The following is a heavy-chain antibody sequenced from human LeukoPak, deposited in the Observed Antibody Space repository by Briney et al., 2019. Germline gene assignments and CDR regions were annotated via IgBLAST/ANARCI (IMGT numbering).Heavy chain of an antibody. D-gene: IGHD5/OR15-5a*01. CDR3: AGLGSTVKGRIDP. V-gene: IGHV1-2*02. J-gene: IGHJ5*02. CDR1: GYHFTGYH. Sequence: GASVTVSWTASGYHFTGYHVHWVRQAPGQGLEWMGRISTDSGDADIAQKFQGRVTITRDTSISTAYMELSRLTSDDSAVYYCAGLGSTVKGRIDPWGQGTSVTVSS. CDR2: ISTDSGDA.